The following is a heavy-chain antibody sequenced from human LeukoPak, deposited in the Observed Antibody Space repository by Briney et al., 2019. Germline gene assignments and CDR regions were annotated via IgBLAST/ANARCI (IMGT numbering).Heavy chain of an antibody. J-gene: IGHJ3*02. CDR1: GYTFTDYY. CDR3: ARDRGYSGYGLDAFDI. D-gene: IGHD5-12*01. CDR2: INPNSGGA. Sequence: ASVKVSCKASGYTFTDYYMHWVRQAPGQGLEWMGWINPNSGGANFAQKFQGRVTMTRDTSISTAYMELSRLRSDDTAVYYCARDRGYSGYGLDAFDIWGQGTMVTVSS. V-gene: IGHV1-2*02.